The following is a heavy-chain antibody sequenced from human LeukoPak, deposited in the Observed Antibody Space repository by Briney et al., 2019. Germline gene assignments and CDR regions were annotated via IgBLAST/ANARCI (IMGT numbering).Heavy chain of an antibody. Sequence: SETLSLTCTVSGGSMSSGNYYWSWIRQPAGKGLEWIGRIYTSGSTNYTPSLKSRVTISVYTSKNQFSLKLSSVTAADTAVYYCARSRAVTFDYWGQGTLVTVSS. V-gene: IGHV4-61*02. CDR3: ARSRAVTFDY. CDR2: IYTSGST. CDR1: GGSMSSGNYY. D-gene: IGHD4-11*01. J-gene: IGHJ4*02.